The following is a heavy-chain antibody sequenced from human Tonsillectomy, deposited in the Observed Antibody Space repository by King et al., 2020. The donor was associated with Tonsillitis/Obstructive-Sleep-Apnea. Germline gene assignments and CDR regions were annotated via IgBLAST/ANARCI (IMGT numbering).Heavy chain of an antibody. J-gene: IGHJ3*02. CDR3: ARVRCSGASCPLDAFDI. V-gene: IGHV3-74*01. D-gene: IGHD2-15*01. CDR1: GFTFSSYW. CDR2: ISIDGRST. Sequence: VQLVESGGGLVQPGGSLRLSCAASGFTFSSYWMHWVRQSPGKGLVWVSRISIDGRSTNYADSVKGRFTISRDNAKNTLHLQMNSLRAEDTALYYCARVRCSGASCPLDAFDIWGQGTMVTVSS.